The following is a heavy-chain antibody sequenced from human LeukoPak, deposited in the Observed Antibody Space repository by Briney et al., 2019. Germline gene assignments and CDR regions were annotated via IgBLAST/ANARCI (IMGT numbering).Heavy chain of an antibody. CDR3: ARGIVGARDFDY. CDR2: INGDGYST. CDR1: GFTLSSYW. J-gene: IGHJ4*02. V-gene: IGHV3-74*01. Sequence: PGGSLRLSCAASGFTLSSYWMYWVSQAPGKGLVWGSRINGDGYSTSYADSVKGRFTISSDNAKNTLYLQMNTLRDEDTAVYYCARGIVGARDFDYWGQGTLVTVSS. D-gene: IGHD1-26*01.